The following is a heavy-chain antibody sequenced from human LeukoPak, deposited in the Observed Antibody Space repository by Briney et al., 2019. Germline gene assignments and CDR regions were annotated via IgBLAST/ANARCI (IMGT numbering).Heavy chain of an antibody. J-gene: IGHJ4*02. Sequence: ASVKVSCKASGYTFTSYYMHWVRQAPGQGLEWMGIINPSGGSASYAQKFQGRVTMTTDTSTSTLYMELSSLRSEDTAVYYCARDYDSSGYSDYWGQGTLVTVSS. D-gene: IGHD3-22*01. CDR1: GYTFTSYY. CDR2: INPSGGSA. CDR3: ARDYDSSGYSDY. V-gene: IGHV1-46*01.